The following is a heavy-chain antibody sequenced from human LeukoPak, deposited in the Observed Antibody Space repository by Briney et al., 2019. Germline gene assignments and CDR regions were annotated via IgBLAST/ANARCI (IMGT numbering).Heavy chain of an antibody. J-gene: IGHJ4*02. CDR1: GGSISSISYS. CDR2: IYYSGST. D-gene: IGHD4-23*01. Sequence: SETLSLTCTVSGGSISSISYSWGWIRQPPGKGLEWIGRIYYSGSTYYNPSLKSRVTISVDTSKNQFSLKLSSVTAADTAVYYCARRAPYGGNSAFGSFDYWGQGTLVTVSS. V-gene: IGHV4-39*01. CDR3: ARRAPYGGNSAFGSFDY.